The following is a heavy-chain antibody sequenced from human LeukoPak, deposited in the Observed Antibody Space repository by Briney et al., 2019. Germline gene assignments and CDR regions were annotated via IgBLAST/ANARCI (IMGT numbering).Heavy chain of an antibody. CDR3: ASAEGHAYAFDI. J-gene: IGHJ3*02. CDR2: IYPGDSDT. CDR1: GYSFTSYW. Sequence: GEALKISCKGSGYSFTSYWIGWVRRMPGKGLEGRGLIYPGDSDTRYSPSFQGQVTISADKSISTAYLQWSSLKASGTAMYYCASAEGHAYAFDIWGQGTMVTVSS. V-gene: IGHV5-51*01.